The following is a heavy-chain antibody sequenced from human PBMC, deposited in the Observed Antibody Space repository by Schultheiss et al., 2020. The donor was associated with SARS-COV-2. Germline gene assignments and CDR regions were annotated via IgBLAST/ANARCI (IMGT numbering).Heavy chain of an antibody. Sequence: GGSLRLSCAASGFTFSSYSMNWVRQAPGKGLEWVSAISGSGGSTYYADSVKGRFTISRDNSKNTLYLQMNSLRAEDTAVYYCARLELSLSAFDYWGQGTLVTVS. CDR3: ARLELSLSAFDY. V-gene: IGHV3-23*01. CDR2: ISGSGGST. D-gene: IGHD3-16*02. CDR1: GFTFSSYS. J-gene: IGHJ4*02.